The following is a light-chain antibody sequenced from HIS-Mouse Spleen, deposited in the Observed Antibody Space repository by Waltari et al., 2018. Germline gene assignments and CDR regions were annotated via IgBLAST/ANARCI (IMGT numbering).Light chain of an antibody. J-gene: IGLJ3*02. V-gene: IGLV2-14*01. CDR2: EVS. Sequence: VSGSPGQSITISCTGTSSDVGGYNYVSWYQQHPGKAPKLMIYEVSNRPSGVSNRFSGSKSGNTASLTISGLQAEDEADYYCSSYTSSSSWVFGGGTKLTVL. CDR1: SSDVGGYNY. CDR3: SSYTSSSSWV.